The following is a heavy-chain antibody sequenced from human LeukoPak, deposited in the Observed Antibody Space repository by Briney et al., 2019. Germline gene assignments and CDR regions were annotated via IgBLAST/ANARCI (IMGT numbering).Heavy chain of an antibody. CDR1: GYSISSGFY. Sequence: SETLSLTCTVSGYSISSGFYWGWIRQPPGKGLEWIGSIYHSGSTYYNPSLKSRVTISVDTSKNQFSLKLSSVTAADTAVYYCARDSPPAHCSGGSCYFDYWGQGTLVTVSS. CDR3: ARDSPPAHCSGGSCYFDY. D-gene: IGHD2-15*01. J-gene: IGHJ4*02. CDR2: IYHSGST. V-gene: IGHV4-38-2*02.